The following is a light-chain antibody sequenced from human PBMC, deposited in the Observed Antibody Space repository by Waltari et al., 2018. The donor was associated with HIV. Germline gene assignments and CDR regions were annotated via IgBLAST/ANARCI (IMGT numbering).Light chain of an antibody. J-gene: IGLJ3*02. Sequence: QSVLTQPPSASGTPGQRVTISCSGSSPNNGSNTVNWYQQLPGTSPKLLIYYNNQRPSGVPDRFSGSKSGTSASLAISGLQSEDEADYYCAAWDDSLMGVFGGGTRLTVL. CDR1: SPNNGSNT. CDR2: YNN. V-gene: IGLV1-44*01. CDR3: AAWDDSLMGV.